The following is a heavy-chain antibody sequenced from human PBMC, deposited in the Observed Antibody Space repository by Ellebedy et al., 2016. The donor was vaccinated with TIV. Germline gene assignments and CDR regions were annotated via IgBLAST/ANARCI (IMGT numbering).Heavy chain of an antibody. CDR3: AKRGIAGAHYFDF. V-gene: IGHV3-53*01. D-gene: IGHD1-26*01. J-gene: IGHJ4*02. CDR2: IYSDGTP. CDR1: GFTVSGNY. Sequence: GESLKISCAASGFTVSGNYMGWVRQAPGKGLEWVSLIYSDGTPYYTDSVRGRFIISRDNSKNTLYLQMNSLSAEDTAVYYCAKRGIAGAHYFDFWGQGTLVTVPS.